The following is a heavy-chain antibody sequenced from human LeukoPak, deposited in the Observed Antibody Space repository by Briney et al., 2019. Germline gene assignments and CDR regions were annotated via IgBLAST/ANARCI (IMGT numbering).Heavy chain of an antibody. D-gene: IGHD6-19*01. CDR3: ARAAVARRPLGY. CDR1: GYTFTSYD. CDR2: MSPNSGNT. Sequence: GASVKVSCKASGYTFTSYDINWVRQATGQGLEWMGWMSPNSGNTGYAQKFQGRVTMTRNTSISTAYMELSSLRSEDTAVYYCARAAVARRPLGYWGQGTLVTVSS. V-gene: IGHV1-8*01. J-gene: IGHJ4*02.